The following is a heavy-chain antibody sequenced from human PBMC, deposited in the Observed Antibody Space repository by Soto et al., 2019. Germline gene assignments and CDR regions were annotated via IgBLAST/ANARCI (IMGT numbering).Heavy chain of an antibody. J-gene: IGHJ3*02. V-gene: IGHV4-31*03. CDR1: GDSITSGGYY. Sequence: SETLSLTCTVSGDSITSGGYYCSWIRQHPGRGLEWIGYIYYSGNTYYNPSLKSRVTISVDTSKNQFSLRLSSVTAADTAVYYCATDGIHAFDIWGQGTMVT. CDR2: IYYSGNT. D-gene: IGHD2-21*01. CDR3: ATDGIHAFDI.